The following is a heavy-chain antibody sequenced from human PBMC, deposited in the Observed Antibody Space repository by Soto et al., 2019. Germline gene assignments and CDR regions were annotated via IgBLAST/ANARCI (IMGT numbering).Heavy chain of an antibody. D-gene: IGHD3-16*01. V-gene: IGHV2-5*02. CDR1: GFSLSTSGVG. CDR3: VHKGGGDRILDY. Sequence: SGPTLVNPTQTLTLTCTFSGFSLSTSGVGVGWIRQPPGEALEWLALIYWDDYKHFSPSLESRLTITKDTSKNQVVLTMTNMDPLETATFYCVHKGGGDRILDYWGQGTLVTVSS. CDR2: IYWDDYK. J-gene: IGHJ4*02.